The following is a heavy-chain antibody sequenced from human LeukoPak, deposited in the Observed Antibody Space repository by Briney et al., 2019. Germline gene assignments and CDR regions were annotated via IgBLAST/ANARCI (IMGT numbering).Heavy chain of an antibody. CDR1: GGTFSNYS. D-gene: IGHD4-17*01. CDR2: IIPIFDTP. J-gene: IGHJ4*02. Sequence: SVKVSCKASGGTFSNYSISWVRQAPGQGLEWMGGIIPIFDTPIFAQKFQGRVTITADKSTSTAYMELSRLRSEDTAVYYCARAVQVTTGGLFDYWGQGTLLTVSS. CDR3: ARAVQVTTGGLFDY. V-gene: IGHV1-69*06.